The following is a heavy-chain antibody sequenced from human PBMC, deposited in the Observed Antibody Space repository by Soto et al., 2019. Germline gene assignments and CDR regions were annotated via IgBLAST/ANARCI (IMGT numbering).Heavy chain of an antibody. CDR2: ITPILGTA. CDR1: GGTFSSYA. D-gene: IGHD3-9*01. J-gene: IGHJ6*02. CDR3: ARGRERGIYDIFTGYPPSYGMDV. V-gene: IGHV1-69*13. Sequence: PEKVSCKASGGTFSSYAISWVRQAPGEGPEWMGGITPILGTANYAQKFPGRVTLTADESTSTAYMELSILRSQDTAVYYCARGRERGIYDIFTGYPPSYGMDVWGQGTTVTVSS.